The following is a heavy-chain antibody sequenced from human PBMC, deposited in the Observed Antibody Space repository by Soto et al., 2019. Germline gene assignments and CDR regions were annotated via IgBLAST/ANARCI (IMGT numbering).Heavy chain of an antibody. CDR2: IYYSGST. CDR3: ARARSSSWFKY. V-gene: IGHV4-59*01. CDR1: VCSISRYY. D-gene: IGHD6-13*01. Sequence: PSETLSLTCTVSVCSISRYYWSWIWQPPGKGLEWIGYIYYSGSTNYNPSLKSRVTISVDTSKNQFSLKLSSVTAADTAVYYCARARSSSWFKYWGQGNLVTVTS. J-gene: IGHJ4*02.